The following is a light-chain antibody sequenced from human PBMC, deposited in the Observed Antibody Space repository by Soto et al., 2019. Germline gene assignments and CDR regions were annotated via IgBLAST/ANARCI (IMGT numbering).Light chain of an antibody. CDR1: QSVTSSY. V-gene: IGKV3-20*01. J-gene: IGKJ1*01. CDR2: GAS. Sequence: EIVLTQSPGTLSLSPGERATLSCRASQSVTSSYLAWYQQKPGQAPRLLIYGASSRATGIPDSFSAGGSGTDFTLTISTLEPEDFAVYYCQQYDNTLWTFGQGTKVEIK. CDR3: QQYDNTLWT.